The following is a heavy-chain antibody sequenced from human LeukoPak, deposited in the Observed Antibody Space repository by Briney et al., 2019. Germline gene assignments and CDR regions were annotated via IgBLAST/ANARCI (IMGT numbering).Heavy chain of an antibody. CDR3: AGASPRKLGYFDY. CDR2: ISGSGGTT. V-gene: IGHV3-48*03. D-gene: IGHD1-14*01. Sequence: PGGSLRLSCVASGFTFSTYEMNWVRQAPGKGLEWVSYISGSGGTTYYADSVQGRFTISRDNTKNSLYLQMNSLRAEDTAVYYCAGASPRKLGYFDYWGQGTLVTVSS. J-gene: IGHJ4*02. CDR1: GFTFSTYE.